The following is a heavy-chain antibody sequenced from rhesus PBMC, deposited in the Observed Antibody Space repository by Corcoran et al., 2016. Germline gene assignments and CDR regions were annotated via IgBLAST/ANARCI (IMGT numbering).Heavy chain of an antibody. CDR3: ARVLTIFGVVDAFDF. D-gene: IGHD3-3*01. V-gene: IGHV2S1*01. Sequence: QVTLKESGPALGKPTQTLTLTCTFSGFSLSTSGMGVGWIRQPSGKALEWLASMYWDDDKYYSTSLNSRLTITKATSKNQLVLTMTNMDPVDTATYYCARVLTIFGVVDAFDFWGQGLRVTVSS. J-gene: IGHJ3*01. CDR2: MYWDDDK. CDR1: GFSLSTSGMG.